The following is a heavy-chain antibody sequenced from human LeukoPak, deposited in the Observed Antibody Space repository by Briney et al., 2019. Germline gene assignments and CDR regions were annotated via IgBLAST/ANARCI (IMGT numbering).Heavy chain of an antibody. D-gene: IGHD6-25*01. CDR2: INSDGSST. CDR1: GFTFSSYW. J-gene: IGHJ4*02. Sequence: PGGSLRLSCAASGFTFSSYWMHWVRHAPGKGLVWVSRINSDGSSTSYADSVKGRFTISRDNAKNTLYLQMNSLRAEDTAVYYCARDRGIAACDYWGQGTLVTVSS. CDR3: ARDRGIAACDY. V-gene: IGHV3-74*01.